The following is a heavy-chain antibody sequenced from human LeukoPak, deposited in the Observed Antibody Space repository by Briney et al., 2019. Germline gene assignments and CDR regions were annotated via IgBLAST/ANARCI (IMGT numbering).Heavy chain of an antibody. CDR3: ARGVFSTTVTTEIDY. CDR2: ISSSSSYI. J-gene: IGHJ4*02. D-gene: IGHD4-17*01. Sequence: GGSLRLSCAASGFTVSSNYMNWFRQAPGKGLEWVSSISSSSSYIYYADSVKGRFTISRDNAKNSLYLQMNSLRAEDTAVYYCARGVFSTTVTTEIDYWGQGTLVTVSS. V-gene: IGHV3-21*01. CDR1: GFTVSSNY.